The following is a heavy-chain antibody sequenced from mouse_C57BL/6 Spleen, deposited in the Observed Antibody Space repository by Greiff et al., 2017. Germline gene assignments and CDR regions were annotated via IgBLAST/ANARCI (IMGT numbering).Heavy chain of an antibody. CDR1: GYAFRSYW. V-gene: IGHV1-80*01. D-gene: IGHD2-5*01. J-gene: IGHJ4*01. CDR3: AREGSNYVGAMDY. Sequence: VQLQQSGAELVKPGASVKISCKASGYAFRSYWMNWVKQRPGKGLEWIGQIYPGDGDTNYNGKFKGKATLTADKSSSTAYMQLSSLTSEDSAVYFCAREGSNYVGAMDYWGQGTSVTVSS. CDR2: IYPGDGDT.